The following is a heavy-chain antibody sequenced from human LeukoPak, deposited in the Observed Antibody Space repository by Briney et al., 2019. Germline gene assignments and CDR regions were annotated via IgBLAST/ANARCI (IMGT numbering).Heavy chain of an antibody. V-gene: IGHV4-34*01. CDR1: GGSFSGYY. J-gene: IGHJ4*02. Sequence: SETLSLTCAVYGGSFSGYYWSWIRQPPGKGLEWIGEINHSGSTNYNPSLKSRVTISVDTSKNQFSLKLSSVTAADTAVYYCARVAGRWYSSSHFDYWGQGTLVTVSS. CDR2: INHSGST. D-gene: IGHD6-6*01. CDR3: ARVAGRWYSSSHFDY.